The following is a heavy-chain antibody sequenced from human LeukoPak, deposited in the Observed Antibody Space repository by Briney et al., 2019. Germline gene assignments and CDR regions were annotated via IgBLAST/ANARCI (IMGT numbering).Heavy chain of an antibody. CDR2: VYYTGST. Sequence: SETLSLTCTVSGGSINSYYWSWIRQPPGEGLEWIGYVYYTGSTNYSPSLKSRVTISVDTSKNQLSLKLTSVTAADTAVYYCAREDSSSRFDYWGQGSLVTVSS. D-gene: IGHD6-13*01. CDR3: AREDSSSRFDY. J-gene: IGHJ4*02. V-gene: IGHV4-59*01. CDR1: GGSINSYY.